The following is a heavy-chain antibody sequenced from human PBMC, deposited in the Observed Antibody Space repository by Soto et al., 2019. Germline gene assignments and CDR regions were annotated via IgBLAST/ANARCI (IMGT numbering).Heavy chain of an antibody. CDR2: ISGDNDRT. V-gene: IGHV1-18*01. CDR1: GYTFTSYG. J-gene: IGHJ5*02. D-gene: IGHD2-2*01. CDR3: ARDSFRERVVPAAIDPWFDP. Sequence: GASVKVSCKASGYTFTSYGISWVRQAPGQGLEWMGWISGDNDRTNYPQKLQGRVTMTTDTSTSTAYMELRSLRSDDTAVYYCARDSFRERVVPAAIDPWFDPWGQGTLVTVSS.